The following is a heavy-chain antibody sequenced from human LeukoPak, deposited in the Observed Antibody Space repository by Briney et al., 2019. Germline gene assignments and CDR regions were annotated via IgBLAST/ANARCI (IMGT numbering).Heavy chain of an antibody. D-gene: IGHD1-7*01. Sequence: GGSLRLSYAASGFTFSSYGMHWVRQAPGKGLEWVAVISYDGSNKFYADSVKGRFTISRDNSKSTLYLQMNSLRAEDTAVYYCAKVMNYQYYYGMDVWGQGTTVTVSS. V-gene: IGHV3-30*18. CDR3: AKVMNYQYYYGMDV. J-gene: IGHJ6*02. CDR2: ISYDGSNK. CDR1: GFTFSSYG.